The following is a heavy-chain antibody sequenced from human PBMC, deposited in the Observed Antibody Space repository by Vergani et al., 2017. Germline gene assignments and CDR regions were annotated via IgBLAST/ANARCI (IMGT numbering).Heavy chain of an antibody. CDR2: IKQDGTEK. CDR1: GFTFDDYT. Sequence: EVQLMESGGGWAQPGGSLRLSCAASGFTFDDYTMHWVRQAPGKGLEWVANIKQDGTEKYYVDSVKGRFTISRDNAKNSLYLDMSSLRAEDTAVYYCVRDVRVSRTWGQGTLVAVSS. J-gene: IGHJ3*01. CDR3: VRDVRVSRT. V-gene: IGHV3-7*01.